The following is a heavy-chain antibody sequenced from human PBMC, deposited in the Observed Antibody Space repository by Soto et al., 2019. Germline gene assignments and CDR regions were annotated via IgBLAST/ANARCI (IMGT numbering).Heavy chain of an antibody. CDR3: ARDDYGGNYHGY. D-gene: IGHD4-17*01. CDR1: GFTFSSYS. Sequence: GGSLRLSCAASGFTFSSYSMNWVRQAPGKGLEWVSSISSSSSYIYYADSVKGRFTISRDNAKNSLYLQMNSLRAEDTAVYYCARDDYGGNYHGYWGQGTLVTVSS. J-gene: IGHJ4*02. CDR2: ISSSSSYI. V-gene: IGHV3-21*01.